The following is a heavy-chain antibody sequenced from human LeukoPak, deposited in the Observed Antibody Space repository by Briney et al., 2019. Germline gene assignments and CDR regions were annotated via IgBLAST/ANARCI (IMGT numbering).Heavy chain of an antibody. J-gene: IGHJ4*02. CDR1: GGSISSYY. CDR3: ARHVGRIAAAGTSEPFDY. D-gene: IGHD6-13*01. Sequence: SETLSLTCTVSGGSISSYYWGWIRQPPGKGLEWIGSIYYSGSTYYNPSLKSRVTISVDTSKNQFSLKLSSVTAADTAVYYCARHVGRIAAAGTSEPFDYWGQGTLVTVSS. CDR2: IYYSGST. V-gene: IGHV4-39*01.